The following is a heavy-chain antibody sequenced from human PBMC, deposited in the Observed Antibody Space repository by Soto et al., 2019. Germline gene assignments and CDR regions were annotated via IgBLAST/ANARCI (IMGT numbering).Heavy chain of an antibody. CDR1: GFTFSSYA. V-gene: IGHV3-30-3*01. CDR2: ISYDGSNK. D-gene: IGHD1-26*01. CDR3: ASTISTLDPLDVSGSYTPYFDY. Sequence: GGSLRLSCAASGFTFSSYAMHWVRQAPGKGLEWVAVISYDGSNKYYADSVKGRFTISRDNSKNTLYLQRNSLRAEDTAVYYCASTISTLDPLDVSGSYTPYFDYWGQGTLVTVSS. J-gene: IGHJ4*02.